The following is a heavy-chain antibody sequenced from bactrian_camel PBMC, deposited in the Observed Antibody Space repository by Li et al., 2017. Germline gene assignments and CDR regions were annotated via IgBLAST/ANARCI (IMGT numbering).Heavy chain of an antibody. CDR1: GYDPSRCS. Sequence: HVQLVESGGGSVLPGGSLRLSCVSSGYDPSRCSLTWYRQYPGKEREVVGTIFPNGNTDYAAAVKGRFTLSRDIAKNTLYLRLNSLKTEDTGMYSCGVRRGETRLLCNFRTTPILTYTDMRWSQGPRSPSP. V-gene: IGHV3S53*01. J-gene: IGHJ4*01. D-gene: IGHD8*01. CDR2: IFPNGNT.